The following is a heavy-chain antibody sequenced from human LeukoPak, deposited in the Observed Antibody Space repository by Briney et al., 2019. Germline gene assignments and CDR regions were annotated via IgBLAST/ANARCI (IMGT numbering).Heavy chain of an antibody. D-gene: IGHD6-13*01. V-gene: IGHV4-31*03. CDR1: GGSISSGGYY. Sequence: PSQTLSLTCSVSGGSISSGGYYGSWIRQHPGKGLEWIGYIYYSGSTYYNPSLKSRVTISVDTSKNQFSLKLSSVTAADAAVYYCARELSRGYSSSWPDYWGQGTLVTVSS. CDR2: IYYSGST. CDR3: ARELSRGYSSSWPDY. J-gene: IGHJ4*02.